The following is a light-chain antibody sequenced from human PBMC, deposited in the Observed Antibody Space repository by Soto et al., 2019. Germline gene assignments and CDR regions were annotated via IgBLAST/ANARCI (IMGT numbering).Light chain of an antibody. CDR2: DVS. J-gene: IGLJ3*02. V-gene: IGLV2-11*01. CDR1: SSDVGGYNY. Sequence: QSALTQPRSVSGSPGQSVTISCTGTSSDVGGYNYVSWYQQHPGKAPKLMIYDVSKRPSGVPDRFSGSKSGNTASLTISGLQAEDEADYYCCSYAGIQLNWVFGGGTKLTVL. CDR3: CSYAGIQLNWV.